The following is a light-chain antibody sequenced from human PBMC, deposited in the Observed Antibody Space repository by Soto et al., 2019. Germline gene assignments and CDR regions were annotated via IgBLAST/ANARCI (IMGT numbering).Light chain of an antibody. CDR3: QQYNNWPPKFT. J-gene: IGKJ3*01. V-gene: IGKV3-15*01. Sequence: EMVMTQSPATLSVSPGESATLSCRASQSVSSNLAWYQQKPGQAPRLLIDGASTRATGIPARFSGSGSGTEFTLTISSLQSEDFAVYYCQQYNNWPPKFTFGPGTKVDIK. CDR2: GAS. CDR1: QSVSSN.